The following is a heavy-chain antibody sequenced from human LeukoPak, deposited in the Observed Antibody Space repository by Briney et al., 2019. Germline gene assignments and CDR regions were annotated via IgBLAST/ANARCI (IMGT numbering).Heavy chain of an antibody. CDR2: IRYDGSNK. D-gene: IGHD2-15*01. V-gene: IGHV3-30*02. Sequence: GGPLRLSCAASGFTLSSYGMHWARQAPGKGLEWVAFIRYDGSNKYYADSVKGRFTISRDNSKNTLYLQMNSLRAEDTAVYYCAKDLDIVVVVAATRGLGDYWGQGTLVTVSS. CDR1: GFTLSSYG. J-gene: IGHJ4*02. CDR3: AKDLDIVVVVAATRGLGDY.